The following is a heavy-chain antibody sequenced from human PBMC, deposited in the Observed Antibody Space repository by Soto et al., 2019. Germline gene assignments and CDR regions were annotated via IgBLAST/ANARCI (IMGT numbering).Heavy chain of an antibody. J-gene: IGHJ2*01. CDR3: ASGVVSGFEHWYFDL. CDR1: GVSFTGHG. D-gene: IGHD5-12*01. Sequence: QVQLVQSGAEVKKPGSSVKVSCRASGVSFTGHGISWLRQAPGQGLEWIGGFTPKFGTENYAPKFQGRVSMTADEAKTTVSVTLSSLRPEDTAVYFCASGVVSGFEHWYFDLWGRGTLITVSS. CDR2: FTPKFGTE. V-gene: IGHV1-69*01.